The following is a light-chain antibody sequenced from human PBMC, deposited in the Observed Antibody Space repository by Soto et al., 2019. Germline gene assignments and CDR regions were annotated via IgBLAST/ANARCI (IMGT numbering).Light chain of an antibody. CDR2: EGS. V-gene: IGLV2-14*02. CDR3: SSYTNYVV. Sequence: QSALTQPASVSGSPGQSITISCTGTSSDVGSYNLVSWYQQHPGKAPKLMIYEGSKRPSGVSNRFSGSKSGNTASLTISGLQAEDEADYYCSSYTNYVVFGGGTKLTVL. J-gene: IGLJ2*01. CDR1: SSDVGSYNL.